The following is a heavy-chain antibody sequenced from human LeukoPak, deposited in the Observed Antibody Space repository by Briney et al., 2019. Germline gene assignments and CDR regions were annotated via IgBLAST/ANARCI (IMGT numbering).Heavy chain of an antibody. CDR1: GGSISSGGYY. CDR2: IYYSGST. CDR3: ANYGSGSYRFDP. V-gene: IGHV4-31*03. J-gene: IGHJ5*02. D-gene: IGHD3-10*01. Sequence: SETLSLTCTVSGGSISSGGYYWSWIRQHPGKGLEWIGYIYYSGSTYYNPSLKSRVTISADTSKNQFSLKLSSVTAADTAVYYCANYGSGSYRFDPWGQGTLVTVSS.